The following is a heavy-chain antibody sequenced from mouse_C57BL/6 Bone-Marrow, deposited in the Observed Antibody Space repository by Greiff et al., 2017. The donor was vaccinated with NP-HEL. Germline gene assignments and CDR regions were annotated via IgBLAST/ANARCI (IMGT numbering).Heavy chain of an antibody. D-gene: IGHD2-3*01. V-gene: IGHV1-18*01. J-gene: IGHJ1*03. CDR3: AREGGLLPWYFDV. Sequence: SGPELVKPGASVKIPCKASGYTFTDYNMDWVKQSHGKSLEWIGDINPNNGGTIYNQKFKGKATLNVDKSSSTAYMELRSLTSEDTAVYYCAREGGLLPWYFDVWGTGTTVTVSS. CDR1: GYTFTDYN. CDR2: INPNNGGT.